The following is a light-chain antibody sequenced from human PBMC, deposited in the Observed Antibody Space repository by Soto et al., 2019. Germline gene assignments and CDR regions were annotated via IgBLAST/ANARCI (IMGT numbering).Light chain of an antibody. CDR3: QQYKSMLS. Sequence: DIQMTQSPSSLSASVGDRVTIACQSSHDVSMNLNWFQQKPGEAPKLLIYDASNLERVVTSRFSGSGSGTDFTLTISSLQPEDGATYYCQQYKSMLSFGGGTEVEMK. V-gene: IGKV1-33*01. CDR2: DAS. J-gene: IGKJ4*01. CDR1: HDVSMN.